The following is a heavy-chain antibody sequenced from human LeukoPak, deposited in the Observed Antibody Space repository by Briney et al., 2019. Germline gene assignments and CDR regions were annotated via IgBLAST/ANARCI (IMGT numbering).Heavy chain of an antibody. CDR2: IRSKAYGGTT. J-gene: IGHJ4*02. V-gene: IGHV3-49*03. D-gene: IGHD3-10*01. CDR1: GFTFSSYS. Sequence: GGSLRLSCAASGFTFSSYSMSWFRQAPGKGLEWVGFIRSKAYGGTTEYAASVKGRFTISRDDSKSIAYLQMNSLKTEDTAVYYCTREYYGSGSYYNGPYCFDYWGQGTLVTVSS. CDR3: TREYYGSGSYYNGPYCFDY.